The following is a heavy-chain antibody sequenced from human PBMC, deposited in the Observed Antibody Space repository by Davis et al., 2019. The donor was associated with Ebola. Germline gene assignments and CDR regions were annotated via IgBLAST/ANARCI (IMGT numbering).Heavy chain of an antibody. CDR2: LGTSADT. D-gene: IGHD4-17*01. CDR3: ANSYAGMDV. J-gene: IGHJ6*02. V-gene: IGHV3-23*01. Sequence: GGSLRLSCAASGFIFSSYVMSWVRQAPGKGLEWVSTLGTSADTYYAESVKGRFTISRDNARNTLYLQMNSLTVEDTAVYYCANSYAGMDVWGRGTTVTVSS. CDR1: GFIFSSYV.